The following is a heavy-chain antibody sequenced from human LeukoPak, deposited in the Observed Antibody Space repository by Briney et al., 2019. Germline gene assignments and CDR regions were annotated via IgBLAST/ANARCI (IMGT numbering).Heavy chain of an antibody. Sequence: PGGSLRLSCAVSGFTFSSYWMSWVRQAPGKGLEWVANIKQDGSEKYYVDSVKGRFTISRDNGKSSLYLQMNSLRAEDTAVYYCARLLMALGWFDPWGQGTLVTVSS. V-gene: IGHV3-7*01. D-gene: IGHD2-8*01. CDR2: IKQDGSEK. J-gene: IGHJ5*02. CDR3: ARLLMALGWFDP. CDR1: GFTFSSYW.